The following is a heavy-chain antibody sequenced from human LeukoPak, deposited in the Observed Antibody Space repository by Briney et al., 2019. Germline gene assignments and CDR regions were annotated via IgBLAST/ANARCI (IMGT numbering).Heavy chain of an antibody. V-gene: IGHV1-3*03. J-gene: IGHJ4*02. D-gene: IGHD3-10*01. CDR3: ARGSGTDYYFDY. CDR2: INAGNGNT. CDR1: GYTFTSYA. Sequence: PGASVSVSCRASGYTFTSYAMHWVRQAPGQRLEWMGWINAGNGNTKYSQEFQGRVTITRDTSASTAYMELSSLRSEDMAVYYCARGSGTDYYFDYWGQGTLVTVSS.